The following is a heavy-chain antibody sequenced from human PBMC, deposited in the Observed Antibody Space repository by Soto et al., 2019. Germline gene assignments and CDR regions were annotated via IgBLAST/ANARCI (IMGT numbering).Heavy chain of an antibody. J-gene: IGHJ4*02. CDR3: ARALRGYGGYAFDY. CDR1: GFTFNPYW. V-gene: IGHV3-7*01. D-gene: IGHD5-12*01. CDR2: MKQDGSEK. Sequence: EVQLVASGGGLVQPGGSLRLSCAASGFTFNPYWMTWVRQTPGKGLEWVANMKQDGSEKYYVDSVKGRFTISRDNAKNSLYLQINSLRAEDTAVYYCARALRGYGGYAFDYWGQGTLVTVSS.